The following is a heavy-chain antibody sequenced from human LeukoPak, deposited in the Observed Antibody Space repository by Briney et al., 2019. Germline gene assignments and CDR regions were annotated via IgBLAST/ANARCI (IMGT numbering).Heavy chain of an antibody. Sequence: PGGSLRLSCAASGFTFSSYAMHWVRQAPGKGLEWVAVISYDGSNKYYADSVKGRFTISRDNSKNTLYLQMNSLRAEDTAVYYCARAIYYYDSYLDYWGQGTLVTVSS. V-gene: IGHV3-30-3*01. CDR1: GFTFSSYA. CDR2: ISYDGSNK. D-gene: IGHD3-22*01. J-gene: IGHJ4*02. CDR3: ARAIYYYDSYLDY.